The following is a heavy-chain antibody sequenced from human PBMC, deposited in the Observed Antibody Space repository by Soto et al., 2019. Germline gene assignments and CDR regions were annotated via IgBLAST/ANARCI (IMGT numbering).Heavy chain of an antibody. CDR3: AKDRIAAAGTNWFDP. Sequence: QVQLVESGGGVVQPGRSLRLSCAASGFTFSSYGMHWVRQAPGKGLEWVAVISYDGSNKYYADSVKGRFTISRDNSKNTLYLQMHSLRAEDTAVYYCAKDRIAAAGTNWFDPWGQGTLVTVSS. CDR1: GFTFSSYG. D-gene: IGHD6-13*01. CDR2: ISYDGSNK. J-gene: IGHJ5*02. V-gene: IGHV3-30*18.